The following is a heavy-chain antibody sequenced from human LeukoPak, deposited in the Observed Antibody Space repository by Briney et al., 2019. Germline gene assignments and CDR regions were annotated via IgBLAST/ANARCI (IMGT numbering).Heavy chain of an antibody. V-gene: IGHV3-30*04. Sequence: GRSLRLSCAASGFTFNMYGLHWVRQAPGKGLEWVAVTSYDGSYKHYADSVRGRFTISRDNSKNTLYLQMNSLRTEDTAVYKCARGGGADQLYAAFDIWGQGTMVTVSS. D-gene: IGHD2-2*01. CDR3: ARGGGADQLYAAFDI. J-gene: IGHJ3*02. CDR2: TSYDGSYK. CDR1: GFTFNMYG.